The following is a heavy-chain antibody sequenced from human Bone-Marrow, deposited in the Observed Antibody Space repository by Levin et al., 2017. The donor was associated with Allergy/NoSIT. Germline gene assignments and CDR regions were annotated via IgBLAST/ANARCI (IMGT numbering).Heavy chain of an antibody. CDR1: GFNLSDYG. J-gene: IGHJ5*02. D-gene: IGHD3-10*01. Sequence: PGGSLRLSCAASGFNLSDYGMNWVRQAPGKGLEWVSSISATSRYIYYADSVKGRFTISRDNARNSLSLQMNSLRVEDTGVYYCGGDPFLGFDHWGQGTLVTVSS. CDR2: ISATSRYI. CDR3: GGDPFLGFDH. V-gene: IGHV3-21*06.